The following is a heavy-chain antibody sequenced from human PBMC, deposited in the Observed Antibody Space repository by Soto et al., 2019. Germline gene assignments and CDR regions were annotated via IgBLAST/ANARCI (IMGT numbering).Heavy chain of an antibody. D-gene: IGHD1-26*01. J-gene: IGHJ3*02. CDR3: ARDPQYSGSLSGGGDAFDI. Sequence: QVQLVQSEAEVKKPGASVKVSCKASGYTFTSHGTTWVRQAPGQGLEWLGWISVYNGNTNYAQNLQGRVTMTTDTSTITAYMELRSLRSDDTAVYYCARDPQYSGSLSGGGDAFDIWGQGTMVTVSS. CDR1: GYTFTSHG. V-gene: IGHV1-18*01. CDR2: ISVYNGNT.